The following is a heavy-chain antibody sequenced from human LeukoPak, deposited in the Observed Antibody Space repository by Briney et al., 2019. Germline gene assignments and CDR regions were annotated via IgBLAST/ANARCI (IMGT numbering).Heavy chain of an antibody. D-gene: IGHD3-3*01. CDR3: ARDPSNTSGYYAYLDY. J-gene: IGHJ4*02. V-gene: IGHV1-18*01. Sequence: VASVKVSCKASGYTFTSHGISWVRQAPGQGLEWMGWISTYNGDTKYAQKTQGRVTMTTDASTSTAYMELRSLGSDDTAVYYCARDPSNTSGYYAYLDYWGQGTLVTVSS. CDR2: ISTYNGDT. CDR1: GYTFTSHG.